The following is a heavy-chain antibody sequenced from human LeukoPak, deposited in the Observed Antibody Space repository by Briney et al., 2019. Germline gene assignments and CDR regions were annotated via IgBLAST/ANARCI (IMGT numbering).Heavy chain of an antibody. CDR3: ARAPGGSGGEFFDY. D-gene: IGHD3-10*01. V-gene: IGHV3-53*01. CDR2: IYSGGST. Sequence: PGGSLRLSCAASGFTVSSNYMSWVRQAPGKGLEWVSVIYSGGSTYYADSVKGRLTISRDNSKNTLYLQMNSLRAEDTAVYYCARAPGGSGGEFFDYWGQGTLVTVSS. CDR1: GFTVSSNY. J-gene: IGHJ4*02.